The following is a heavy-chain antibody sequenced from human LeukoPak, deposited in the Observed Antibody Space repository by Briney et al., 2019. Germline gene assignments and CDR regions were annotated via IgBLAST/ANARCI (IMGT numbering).Heavy chain of an antibody. Sequence: GGSLRLSCAASGFTFSSYWMSWVRQAPGKGLEWVANIKQGGSEKYYVDSVKGRFTISRDNAKNSLYLQMNSLRAEDTAVYYCARDPGSSWYRDAFDIWGQGTMVTVSS. V-gene: IGHV3-7*01. CDR1: GFTFSSYW. CDR3: ARDPGSSWYRDAFDI. CDR2: IKQGGSEK. J-gene: IGHJ3*02. D-gene: IGHD6-13*01.